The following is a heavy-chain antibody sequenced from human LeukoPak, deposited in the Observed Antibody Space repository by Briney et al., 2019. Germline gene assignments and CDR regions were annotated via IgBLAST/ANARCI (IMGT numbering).Heavy chain of an antibody. CDR3: ARDEKQQLDAFDI. CDR1: GYIFTKYG. Sequence: ASVKISCKASGYIFTKYGFTWVRQAPGQGLEWMGWINTHNGDTNYAQKLQGRVTMTTDTSTSTAYMELRSLRSDDTAVYYCARDEKQQLDAFDIWGQGTMVTVSS. V-gene: IGHV1-18*01. J-gene: IGHJ3*02. D-gene: IGHD6-13*01. CDR2: INTHNGDT.